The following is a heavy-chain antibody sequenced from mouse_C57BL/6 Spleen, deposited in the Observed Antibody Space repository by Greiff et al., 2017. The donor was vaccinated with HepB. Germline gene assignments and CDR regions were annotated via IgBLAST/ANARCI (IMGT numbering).Heavy chain of an antibody. CDR3: TRHYYGSSPDAY. CDR2: IDPETGGT. Sequence: QVHVKQSGAELVRPGASVTLSCKASGYTFTDYEMHWVKQTPVHGLEWIGAIDPETGGTAYNQKFKGKAILTADKSSSTAYMELRSLTSEDSAVYYCTRHYYGSSPDAYWGQGTLVTVSA. V-gene: IGHV1-15*01. J-gene: IGHJ3*01. CDR1: GYTFTDYE. D-gene: IGHD1-1*01.